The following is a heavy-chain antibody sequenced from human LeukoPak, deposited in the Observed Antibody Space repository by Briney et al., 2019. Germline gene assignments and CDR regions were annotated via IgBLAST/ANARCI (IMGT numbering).Heavy chain of an antibody. D-gene: IGHD1-1*01. Sequence: GGSLRLSCEGSGFTFGDFAVGWVRQAPGKGLEWVGFIRSKADGGTTEYAPSVKGGFTISRDDSASIAYLQMSSRTTAGTAVYYYSRWGPNGNSWVYFDYWGQGTLVTVSS. V-gene: IGHV3-49*04. CDR2: IRSKADGGTT. J-gene: IGHJ4*02. CDR1: GFTFGDFA. CDR3: SRWGPNGNSWVYFDY.